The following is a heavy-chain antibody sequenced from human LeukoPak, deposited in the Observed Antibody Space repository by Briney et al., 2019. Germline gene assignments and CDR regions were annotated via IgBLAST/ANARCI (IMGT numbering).Heavy chain of an antibody. J-gene: IGHJ5*02. CDR3: ARGYCSGGSCYYFWFDP. CDR1: GYTFTSYD. D-gene: IGHD2-15*01. CDR2: MNPNSGNT. V-gene: IGHV1-8*01. Sequence: ASVKVSCKASGYTFTSYDINWVRQATGQGLEWMGWMNPNSGNTGYAQKFQDRVTMTRNTSISTAYMELSSLRSEDTAVYYCARGYCSGGSCYYFWFDPWGQGTLVTVSS.